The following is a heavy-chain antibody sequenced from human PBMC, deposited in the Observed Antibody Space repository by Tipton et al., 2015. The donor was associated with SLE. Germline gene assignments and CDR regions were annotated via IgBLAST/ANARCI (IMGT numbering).Heavy chain of an antibody. D-gene: IGHD2-15*01. Sequence: TLSLTCAVYGGSFSGYNWNWIRQSPGKGLEWIGEINHSGSATYNPSLKSRVTISIDTSKKLFSLRLSSVSAADTAVYYCARLPYGMVTGTPRYYYNMDYWGQGTLVTVYS. CDR2: INHSGSA. CDR3: ARLPYGMVTGTPRYYYNMDY. V-gene: IGHV4-34*01. CDR1: GGSFSGYN. J-gene: IGHJ4*02.